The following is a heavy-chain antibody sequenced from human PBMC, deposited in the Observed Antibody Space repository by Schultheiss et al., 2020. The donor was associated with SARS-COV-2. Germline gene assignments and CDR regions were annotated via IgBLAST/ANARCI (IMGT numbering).Heavy chain of an antibody. Sequence: ASVKVSCKASGYTFTGYYMHWVRQAPGQGLEWMGWINPNSGGTNYAQKFQGWVTMTRDTSISTAYMELSRLRSDDTAVYYCARESPTYDFWSGYYLNYYYYYMDVWGKGTTVTVSS. CDR3: ARESPTYDFWSGYYLNYYYYYMDV. CDR2: INPNSGGT. V-gene: IGHV1-2*04. CDR1: GYTFTGYY. D-gene: IGHD3-3*01. J-gene: IGHJ6*03.